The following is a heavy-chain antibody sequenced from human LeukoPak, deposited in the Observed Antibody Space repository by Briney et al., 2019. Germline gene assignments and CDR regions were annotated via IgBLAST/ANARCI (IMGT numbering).Heavy chain of an antibody. CDR1: GYTFTSYN. V-gene: IGHV1-8*01. D-gene: IGHD6-19*01. Sequence: ASVKVSCKASGYTFTSYNINWVRQATGQGLEWMGWMNPNSGNTHYAQKFQSRFTMTTNTSISTAYMEPSSLRSEDTAVYYCARGAGGWYAYCGQETLVTVSS. CDR3: ARGAGGWYAY. CDR2: MNPNSGNT. J-gene: IGHJ4*02.